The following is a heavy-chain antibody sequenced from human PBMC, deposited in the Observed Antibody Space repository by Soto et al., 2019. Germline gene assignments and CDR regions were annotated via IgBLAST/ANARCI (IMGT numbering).Heavy chain of an antibody. V-gene: IGHV4-31*03. Sequence: QVRLQESGPGLVKPSQTLSLTCTVSGGSISSGGYYWSWIRQHPGKGLEWIGYIYYSGSTYYNPSLKSRVTISVDTSKNQFSLKLSSVTAADTAVYYCARGGAAAGGYYFDYWGQGTLVTVSS. CDR1: GGSISSGGYY. CDR2: IYYSGST. CDR3: ARGGAAAGGYYFDY. J-gene: IGHJ4*02. D-gene: IGHD6-13*01.